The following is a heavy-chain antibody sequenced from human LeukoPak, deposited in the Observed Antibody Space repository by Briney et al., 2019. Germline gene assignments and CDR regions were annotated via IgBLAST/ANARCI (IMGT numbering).Heavy chain of an antibody. Sequence: GGSLRLSCAASGFTFSSYAMHWVRQAPGKGLEWVAVISYDGSNKYYADSVKGRFTISRDNSKNTLYLQMNSLRAEDTAVYYCAEVDAFDIWGQGTMVTVSS. CDR1: GFTFSSYA. J-gene: IGHJ3*02. V-gene: IGHV3-30*04. CDR3: AEVDAFDI. CDR2: ISYDGSNK.